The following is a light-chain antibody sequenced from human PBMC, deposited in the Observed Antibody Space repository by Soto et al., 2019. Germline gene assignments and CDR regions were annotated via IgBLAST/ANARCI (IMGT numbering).Light chain of an antibody. CDR2: GAS. CDR1: QSVSSN. Sequence: SVLTQSPATLSLSPGERATLSCRASQSVSSNLAWYQHKPGQAPRLLIYGASDRATGIPARFSGSGSGAEFTLTISSLQSEDFAVYYCQQYNNWPRTFGQGTKV. CDR3: QQYNNWPRT. J-gene: IGKJ1*01. V-gene: IGKV3-15*01.